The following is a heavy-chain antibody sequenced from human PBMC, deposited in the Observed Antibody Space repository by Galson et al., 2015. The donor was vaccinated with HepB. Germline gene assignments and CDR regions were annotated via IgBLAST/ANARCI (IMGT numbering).Heavy chain of an antibody. V-gene: IGHV3-30-3*01. CDR2: ISYDGSNK. J-gene: IGHJ3*02. CDR1: GFTFSSYA. D-gene: IGHD3-9*01. CDR3: ARDGVFYDILTGLDAFDI. Sequence: SLRLSCAASGFTFSSYAMHWVRQAPGKGLEWVAVISYDGSNKYYADSVKGRFTISRDNSKNTLYLQMNSLRAEDTAVYYCARDGVFYDILTGLDAFDIWGQGTMVTVSS.